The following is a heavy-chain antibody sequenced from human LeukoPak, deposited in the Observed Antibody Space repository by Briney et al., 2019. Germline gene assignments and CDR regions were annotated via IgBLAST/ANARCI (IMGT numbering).Heavy chain of an antibody. CDR3: ARAPYYYDSSGYYPNDDAFDI. V-gene: IGHV6-1*01. CDR2: TYYRSKWYN. CDR1: GDSVSSNSAT. Sequence: SQTLSVTCAISGDSVSSNSATWNWIRQSPSRGLEWLGRTYYRSKWYNDYAVSVKSRISINPDTSNNQFSLQLNSVTPEDTAVYYCARAPYYYDSSGYYPNDDAFDIWGQGTMVTVSS. J-gene: IGHJ3*02. D-gene: IGHD3-22*01.